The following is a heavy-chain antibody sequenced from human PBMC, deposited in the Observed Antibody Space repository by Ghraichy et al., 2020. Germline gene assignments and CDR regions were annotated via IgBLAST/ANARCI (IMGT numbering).Heavy chain of an antibody. CDR3: TTDPVDYPDY. J-gene: IGHJ4*02. Sequence: GGSLRLSCAASGLTFSNAWMSWVRQGPGKGLEWVGRIKSKTDGGAADYGAPVRGRFTISRDDSKNTLYLQMNSLKTEDTAFYYCTTDPVDYPDYWGQGTLVTVSS. V-gene: IGHV3-15*01. CDR2: IKSKTDGGAA. CDR1: GLTFSNAW.